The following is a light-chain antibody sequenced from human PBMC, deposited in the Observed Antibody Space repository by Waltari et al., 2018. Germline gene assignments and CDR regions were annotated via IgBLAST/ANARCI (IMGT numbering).Light chain of an antibody. CDR2: EET. V-gene: IGLV3-10*01. CDR1: ELPRKY. CDR3: YSSDTTGLRV. J-gene: IGLJ1*01. Sequence: SYELTQPPSVSVSPGQTARITCSGHELPRKYAYWFQQKSGQAPRLVIYEETKRPSGIPARFSGYSSGTVATLTITGAQVDDEADYYCYSSDTTGLRVFGGGTTVVVL.